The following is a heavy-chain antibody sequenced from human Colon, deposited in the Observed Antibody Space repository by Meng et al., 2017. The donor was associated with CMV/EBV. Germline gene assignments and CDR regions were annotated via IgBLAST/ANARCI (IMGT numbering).Heavy chain of an antibody. CDR2: INTKSGGT. D-gene: IGHD6-6*01. J-gene: IGHJ5*02. V-gene: IGHV1-2*02. CDR3: ARVRRVGARTWFAP. CDR1: GYDFTDFY. Sequence: SVYVSCKASGYDFTDFYMHWVRQAPGQGLEWMGWINTKSGGTYFAQKFQGRVTLTRDTSISTVYMEMNSLRSDDAAVYYCARVRRVGARTWFAPWGQGTLVTVSS.